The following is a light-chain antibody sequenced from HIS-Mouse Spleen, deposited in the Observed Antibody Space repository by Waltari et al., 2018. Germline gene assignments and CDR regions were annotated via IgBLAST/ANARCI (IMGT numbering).Light chain of an antibody. J-gene: IGLJ1*01. CDR3: SSYTSSSTF. CDR1: SRAVGGYHY. V-gene: IGLV2-14*01. CDR2: EVS. Sequence: QSALTQPASVSGSPGQSITISCTGTSRAVGGYHYASWYQQHPGKAPTLMISEVSNRPSGVSNRFSGSKSGNTASLTISGLQAEDEADYYCSSYTSSSTFFGTGTKVTVL.